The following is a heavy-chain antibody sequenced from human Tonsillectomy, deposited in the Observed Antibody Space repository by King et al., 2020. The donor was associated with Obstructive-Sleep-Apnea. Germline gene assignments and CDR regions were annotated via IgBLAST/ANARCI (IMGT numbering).Heavy chain of an antibody. J-gene: IGHJ6*02. Sequence: VQLVESGGGLVQPGGSLRLSCAASGFTFSSYAMTWVRQAPGKGLEWVSAISGSGGSTYYADSVKGRFTFSRDNSKNTLFLQMNSLGAEDTAVYYCAKEGGSYDYWIRGIYYGMDVWGQGTTVTVSS. CDR1: GFTFSSYA. CDR2: ISGSGGST. V-gene: IGHV3-23*04. D-gene: IGHD3-10*01. CDR3: AKEGGSYDYWIRGIYYGMDV.